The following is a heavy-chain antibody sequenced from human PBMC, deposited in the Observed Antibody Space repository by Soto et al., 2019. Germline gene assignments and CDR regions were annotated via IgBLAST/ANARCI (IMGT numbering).Heavy chain of an antibody. V-gene: IGHV4-34*01. CDR1: GGSFSGYY. Sequence: QVQLQQWGAGLLKPSETLSLTCAVYGGSFSGYYWSWIRQPPGKGLEWIGEINHSGSTNYNPSLTSRVTISVDTSKNQFSLKLSSVTAADTAVYYCARGAIAARPSNWFDPWGQGTLVPVSS. CDR2: INHSGST. D-gene: IGHD6-6*01. CDR3: ARGAIAARPSNWFDP. J-gene: IGHJ5*02.